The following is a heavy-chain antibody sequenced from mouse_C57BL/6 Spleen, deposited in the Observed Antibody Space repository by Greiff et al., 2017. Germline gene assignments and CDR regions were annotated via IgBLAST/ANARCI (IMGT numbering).Heavy chain of an antibody. CDR3: ARSGLYYGSSY. V-gene: IGHV1-61*01. J-gene: IGHJ3*01. CDR2: IYPSDSET. CDR1: GYTFTSYW. D-gene: IGHD2-2*01. Sequence: QVQLQQSGAELVRPGSSVKLSCKASGYTFTSYWMDWVKQRPGQGLEWIGNIYPSDSETHYNQKFKDKATLTVDKSSSTAYMQLSSLTSEDSAVYYCARSGLYYGSSYWGQGTLVTVSA.